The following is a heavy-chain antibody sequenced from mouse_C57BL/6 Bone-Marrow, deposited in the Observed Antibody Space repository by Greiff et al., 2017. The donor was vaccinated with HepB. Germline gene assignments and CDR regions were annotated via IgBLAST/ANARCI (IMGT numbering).Heavy chain of an antibody. Sequence: EVQLQQSGPGLVKPSQSLSLTCSVTGYSITSGYYWNWIRQFPGNKLEWMGYISYDGSNNYNPSLKNRISITRATSKNQFFLKLSSVTTEDTATYYCARGGGYPFAYWGQGTLVTVSA. CDR2: ISYDGSN. J-gene: IGHJ3*01. CDR3: ARGGGYPFAY. CDR1: GYSITSGYY. V-gene: IGHV3-6*01. D-gene: IGHD2-2*01.